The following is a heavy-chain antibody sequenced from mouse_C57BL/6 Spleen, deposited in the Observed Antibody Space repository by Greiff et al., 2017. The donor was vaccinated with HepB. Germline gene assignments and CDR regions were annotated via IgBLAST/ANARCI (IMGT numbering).Heavy chain of an antibody. V-gene: IGHV5-17*01. Sequence: EVQLVESGGGLVKPGGSLKLSCAASGFTFSDYGMHWVRQAPEKGLEWVAYISSGSSTIYYADTVKGRFTISRDNAKNTLFLQMTSLRSEDTAMYYGARRNYYGSSYDFDYWGQGTTLTVSS. CDR3: ARRNYYGSSYDFDY. CDR2: ISSGSSTI. CDR1: GFTFSDYG. J-gene: IGHJ2*01. D-gene: IGHD1-1*01.